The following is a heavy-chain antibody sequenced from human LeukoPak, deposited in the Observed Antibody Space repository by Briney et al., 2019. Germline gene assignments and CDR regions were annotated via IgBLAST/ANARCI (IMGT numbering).Heavy chain of an antibody. CDR2: ISYDGSNK. CDR3: AKDSPSVTTSDY. J-gene: IGHJ4*02. D-gene: IGHD4-17*01. CDR1: GFTFSSYG. V-gene: IGHV3-30*18. Sequence: GGSLRLSCAASGFTFSSYGMHWVRQAPGKGLEWAAVISYDGSNKYYADSVKGRFTISRDNSKNTLYLQMNSLRAEDTAVYYCAKDSPSVTTSDYWGQGTLVTVSS.